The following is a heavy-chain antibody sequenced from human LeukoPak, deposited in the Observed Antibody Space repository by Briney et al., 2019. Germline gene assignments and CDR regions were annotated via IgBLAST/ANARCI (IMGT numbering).Heavy chain of an antibody. CDR1: RYTFTSYG. CDR2: ISAYSSNT. CDR3: ARDAVIAAAGTEDYYYYYGMDV. V-gene: IGHV1-18*01. Sequence: ASVKVSCKASRYTFTSYGISWVRQAPGQGLEWMGWISAYSSNTNYAQKLQGRVTMTTDTSTSTAYMELRSLRSDDTAVYYCARDAVIAAAGTEDYYYYYGMDVWGQGTTVTVSS. J-gene: IGHJ6*02. D-gene: IGHD6-13*01.